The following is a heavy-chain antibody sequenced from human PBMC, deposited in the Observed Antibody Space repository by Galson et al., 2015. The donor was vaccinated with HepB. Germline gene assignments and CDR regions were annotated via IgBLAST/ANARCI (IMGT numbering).Heavy chain of an antibody. CDR1: GFISSDHY. J-gene: IGHJ4*02. D-gene: IGHD4-17*01. CDR3: TSRHYGEVDY. V-gene: IGHV3-72*01. Sequence: SLRLSCAASGFISSDHYMDWVLQAPGKGLEWVGRSRNKANNYIIEYAASLKGRFTISRDDSKNSLYLQMNSLKTEDTAMYYCTSRHYGEVDYWGQGTLVTVSS. CDR2: SRNKANNYII.